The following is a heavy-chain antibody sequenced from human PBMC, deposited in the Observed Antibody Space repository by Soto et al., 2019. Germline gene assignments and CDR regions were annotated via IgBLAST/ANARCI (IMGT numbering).Heavy chain of an antibody. V-gene: IGHV4-59*01. J-gene: IGHJ4*02. CDR1: GGSISSYY. CDR2: IYYSGST. CDR3: AREFLGYCSSTSCYGRYFDY. D-gene: IGHD2-2*01. Sequence: PSETLSLTCTVSGGSISSYYWSWIRQPPGKGLEWIGYIYYSGSTNYNPSLKSRVTISVDTSKNQFSLKLSSVTAADTAVYYCAREFLGYCSSTSCYGRYFDYWGQGTQVTVSS.